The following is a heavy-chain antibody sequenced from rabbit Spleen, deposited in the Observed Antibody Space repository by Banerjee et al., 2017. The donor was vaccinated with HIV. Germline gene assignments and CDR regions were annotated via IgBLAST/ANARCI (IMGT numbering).Heavy chain of an antibody. CDR3: ARDGGWNGYSW. J-gene: IGHJ4*01. V-gene: IGHV1S40*01. CDR1: GVSFSGDSY. Sequence: QSLEESGGDLVKPGASLTLTCIASGVSFSGDSYMCWVRQAPGKGLEWIVCIDTGSSGFTYFASWAKGRFTISKTSSTTVTLQMTSLTAADTATYFCARDGGWNGYSWWGPGTLVT. CDR2: IDTGSSGFT. D-gene: IGHD7-1*01.